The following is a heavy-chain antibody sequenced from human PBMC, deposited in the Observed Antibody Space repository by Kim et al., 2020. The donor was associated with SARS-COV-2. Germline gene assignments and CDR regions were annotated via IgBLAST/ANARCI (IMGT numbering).Heavy chain of an antibody. D-gene: IGHD3-3*01. J-gene: IGHJ5*02. V-gene: IGHV4-4*06. Sequence: LKSRVTMSVDTSKNQFSLKLSSVTAADTAVYYCARVVYDFWSGYYLWFDPWGQGTLVTVSS. CDR3: ARVVYDFWSGYYLWFDP.